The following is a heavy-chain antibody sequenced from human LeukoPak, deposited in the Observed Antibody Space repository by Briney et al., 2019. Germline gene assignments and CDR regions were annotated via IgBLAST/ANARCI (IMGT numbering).Heavy chain of an antibody. CDR2: IYPGDSDT. J-gene: IGHJ4*02. CDR3: ARIYDFWSGYPQYYFDY. CDR1: GYSFTSYW. V-gene: IGHV5-51*01. D-gene: IGHD3-3*01. Sequence: GESLKISCKGCGYSFTSYWIGWVRQMPGKGLEWMGIIYPGDSDTRYSPYFQGQVTISADKSISTAYLQWSSLKASDTAMYYCARIYDFWSGYPQYYFDYWGQGTLVTVSS.